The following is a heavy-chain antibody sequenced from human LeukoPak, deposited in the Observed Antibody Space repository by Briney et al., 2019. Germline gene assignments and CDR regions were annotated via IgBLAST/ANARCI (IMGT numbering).Heavy chain of an antibody. V-gene: IGHV3-74*01. D-gene: IGHD3-22*01. Sequence: PGGSLRLSCEASGFTFSRYWMNWVRQAPGKGLVWVSRIKSDGKTNYADSVKGRFTISRDNAKNTVSLQMDSLRAEDTGVYYCARAPSEVGGYYTEYFRPCGPGTLVTVSS. CDR3: ARAPSEVGGYYTEYFRP. CDR2: IKSDGKT. J-gene: IGHJ1*01. CDR1: GFTFSRYW.